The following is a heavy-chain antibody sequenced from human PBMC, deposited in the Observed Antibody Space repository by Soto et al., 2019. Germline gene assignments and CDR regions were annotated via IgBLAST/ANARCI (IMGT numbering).Heavy chain of an antibody. Sequence: SETLSLTCTVSGGSISSYYWSWIRQPPGKGLEWIGYIYYSGSTNYNPSLKSRVTISVDTSKNQFSLKLSSVTAADTAVYYCARVRYSSGSRRWFDPWGQGTLVT. J-gene: IGHJ5*02. CDR2: IYYSGST. CDR1: GGSISSYY. V-gene: IGHV4-59*01. D-gene: IGHD6-19*01. CDR3: ARVRYSSGSRRWFDP.